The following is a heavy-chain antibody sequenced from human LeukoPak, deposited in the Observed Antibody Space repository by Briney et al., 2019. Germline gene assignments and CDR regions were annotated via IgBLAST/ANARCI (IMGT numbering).Heavy chain of an antibody. D-gene: IGHD3-16*01. CDR1: RYTFIDYY. J-gene: IGHJ3*02. CDR2: INPNSGGK. V-gene: IGHV1-2*02. Sequence: CASVKVSCKASRYTFIDYYIHWVRQAPGQGVEWLGWINPNSGGKNYEQKVQGRVNLIRETSINTAYMELSRLTSDDTALYYCARSGSRGRSYDDAFDIWGQGTMVTVSS. CDR3: ARSGSRGRSYDDAFDI.